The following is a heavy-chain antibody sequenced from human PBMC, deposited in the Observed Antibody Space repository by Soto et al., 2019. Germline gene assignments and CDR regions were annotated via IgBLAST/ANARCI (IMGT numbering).Heavy chain of an antibody. CDR1: GGSISSSSYY. CDR3: ARSIPYSSSSQTTTIFAY. V-gene: IGHV4-39*01. CDR2: LYYSGST. J-gene: IGHJ4*02. Sequence: LETMSLTCTVSGGSISSSSYYRGWIRQPPGKGLEWIGSLYYSGSTYYNPSLKSRVTIAVDTSKNQFSLKLSSVTAADTAVYYCARSIPYSSSSQTTTIFAYWGQGTLVTVSS. D-gene: IGHD6-6*01.